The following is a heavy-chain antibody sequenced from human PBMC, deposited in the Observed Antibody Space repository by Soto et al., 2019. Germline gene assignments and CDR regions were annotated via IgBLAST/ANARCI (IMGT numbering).Heavy chain of an antibody. CDR2: ISGSGGST. CDR1: GFTFISYA. V-gene: IGHV3-23*01. CDR3: AKSGYYGSGRYYQRMGY. J-gene: IGHJ4*02. D-gene: IGHD3-10*01. Sequence: GGSLSLSCAASGFTFISYAMSWVLQAPGEGQEWVSAISGSGGSTYYADSVKGRGTISKENSKNTLYLQMNSLRAEDTAVYYGAKSGYYGSGRYYQRMGYWGQGTRVTVSS.